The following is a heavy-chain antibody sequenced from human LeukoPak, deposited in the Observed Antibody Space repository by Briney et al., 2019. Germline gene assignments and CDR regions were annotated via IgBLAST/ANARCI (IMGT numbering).Heavy chain of an antibody. CDR2: ISGSGGST. J-gene: IGHJ4*02. D-gene: IGHD3-10*01. CDR3: AKDSELRYYYGSGSYYNAFDY. CDR1: GFTFSSYA. Sequence: GGSLRLSCAASGFTFSSYAMSWVRQAPGKGLEWVSAISGSGGSTYYADSVKGRFTISRDNSKNTLNLQMNSLRAEDTAVYYCAKDSELRYYYGSGSYYNAFDYWGQGTLVTVSS. V-gene: IGHV3-23*01.